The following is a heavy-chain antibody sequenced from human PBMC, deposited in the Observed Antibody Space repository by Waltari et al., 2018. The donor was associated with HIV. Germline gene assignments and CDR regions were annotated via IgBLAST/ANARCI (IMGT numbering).Heavy chain of an antibody. CDR2: IYTSGST. CDR1: GGSLSSYS. CDR3: AREPPIAAAGQYYYYYGMDV. Sequence: QLQLQESGPGLVKPSETLPLTCTASGGSLSSYSWRCNRPPPGKGREWIGRIYTSGSTNYNPSLKSRVTMSVDTSKNQFSLKLSSVTAADTAVYYCAREPPIAAAGQYYYYYGMDVWGQGTTVTVSS. V-gene: IGHV4-4*07. D-gene: IGHD6-13*01. J-gene: IGHJ6*02.